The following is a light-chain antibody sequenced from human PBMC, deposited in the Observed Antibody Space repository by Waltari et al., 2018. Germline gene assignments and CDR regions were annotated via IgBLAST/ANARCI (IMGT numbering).Light chain of an antibody. CDR1: SSDVGGYNY. V-gene: IGLV2-11*01. Sequence: QSVLTQPRSVSGSPGQSVTISCTATSSDVGGYNYVLWYQPHPDHAPKLIIYDINKRPSGVPDRFSGSKSGNTASLTISGLQAEDEADYYCCSYVGSNIYWVFGGGTKLTVL. CDR2: DIN. CDR3: CSYVGSNIYWV. J-gene: IGLJ3*02.